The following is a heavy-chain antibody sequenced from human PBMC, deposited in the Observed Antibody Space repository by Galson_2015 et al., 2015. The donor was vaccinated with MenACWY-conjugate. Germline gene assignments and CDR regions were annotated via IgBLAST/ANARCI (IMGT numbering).Heavy chain of an antibody. CDR2: IYYSGTT. Sequence: ETLSLTCTVSSGSVSNSYWSWIRQPPGEGLEWIASIYYSGTTNYNPSLKSQVTISVDTSKNQFSLKLTSVTAADTAMYYCAKGGGIAASGHNWFDPWGQGTLVIVSS. CDR1: SGSVSNSY. CDR3: AKGGGIAASGHNWFDP. J-gene: IGHJ5*02. D-gene: IGHD6-25*01. V-gene: IGHV4-59*02.